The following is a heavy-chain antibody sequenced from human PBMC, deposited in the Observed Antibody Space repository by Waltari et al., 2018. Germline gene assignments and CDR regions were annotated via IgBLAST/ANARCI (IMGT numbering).Heavy chain of an antibody. CDR1: GFTFSSHA. Sequence: EVQLVESGGGLVQPGGSLRLSCGGSGFTFSSHAMSWVRQAPGKGLQWVSSTSGSGGKTYYADSVKGRFLISRDNPKNTLFLQMNDLRAEDTAVYYCARSRPSRLTTIVVPTVPFDYWGQGTLVTVSS. V-gene: IGHV3-23*04. J-gene: IGHJ4*02. D-gene: IGHD3-22*01. CDR2: TSGSGGKT. CDR3: ARSRPSRLTTIVVPTVPFDY.